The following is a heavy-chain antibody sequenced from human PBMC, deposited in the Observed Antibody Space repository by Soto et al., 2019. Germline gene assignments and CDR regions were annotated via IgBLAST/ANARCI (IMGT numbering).Heavy chain of an antibody. D-gene: IGHD3-22*01. CDR2: IWYDGSKK. J-gene: IGHJ4*02. CDR1: GFTFITYG. CDR3: SKTWYYDSSGYSPSLLGESFDY. Sequence: PGGSLRLSCAASGFTFITYGMHWVRQAPGKGLEWVAVIWYDGSKKYYADYVKGRFTISRDNSKNTLYLQMNSLRAEDTAVYYCSKTWYYDSSGYSPSLLGESFDYWGQGTLVTVSS. V-gene: IGHV3-30*02.